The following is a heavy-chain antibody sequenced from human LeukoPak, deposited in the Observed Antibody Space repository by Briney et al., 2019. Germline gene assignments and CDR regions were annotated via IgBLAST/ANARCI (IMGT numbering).Heavy chain of an antibody. Sequence: GGSLRLSCAASGFTFSNYDMNWVRRAPGRGLEWISYISSSSTIYYADSVKGRFTISRDNAKNSLYLQMNSLRDEDTAMYYCARDLGHWGQGTLVTVSS. CDR3: ARDLGH. V-gene: IGHV3-48*02. CDR2: ISSSSTI. J-gene: IGHJ1*01. CDR1: GFTFSNYD.